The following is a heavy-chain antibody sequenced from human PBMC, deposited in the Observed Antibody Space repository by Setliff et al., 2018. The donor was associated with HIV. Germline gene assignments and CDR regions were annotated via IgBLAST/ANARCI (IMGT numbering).Heavy chain of an antibody. J-gene: IGHJ6*02. CDR3: ARDTFDGRSYYGWDV. Sequence: PGGSLRLSCAASGLTFSTSWMQWVRQSPGEGLLWVARLNPEANYIHYADSVKGRFTISRDNAKNTLYLQMNSLRTEDTAVYYCARDTFDGRSYYGWDVWGQGTTVTVSS. D-gene: IGHD3-9*01. CDR2: LNPEANYI. CDR1: GLTFSTSW. V-gene: IGHV3-74*01.